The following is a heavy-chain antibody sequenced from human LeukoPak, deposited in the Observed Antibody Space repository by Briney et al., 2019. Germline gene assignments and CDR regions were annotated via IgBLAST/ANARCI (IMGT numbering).Heavy chain of an antibody. Sequence: SETLSLTCAVYGGSFSGYYWSWIRQPPGKGLEWSGEINHSGSTNYNPSLKSRVTISVDTSKHQFSLKLSSVTAADTAVYYCARVYPPLAAAGTGVDYWGQGTLVTVSS. J-gene: IGHJ4*02. CDR3: ARVYPPLAAAGTGVDY. CDR2: INHSGST. V-gene: IGHV4-34*01. D-gene: IGHD6-13*01. CDR1: GGSFSGYY.